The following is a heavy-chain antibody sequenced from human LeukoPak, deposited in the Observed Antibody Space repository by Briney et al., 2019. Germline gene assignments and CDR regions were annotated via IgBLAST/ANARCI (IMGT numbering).Heavy chain of an antibody. CDR2: INTNTGNP. Sequence: ASVKVSCKASGYTFTSYAMNWVRQAPGQGLEWMGWINTNTGNPTYAQGFTGRFVFSLDTSVSTAYLQISSLKAEDTAVYYCARSSSSWEYPGVDYWGQGTLVTVSS. J-gene: IGHJ4*02. CDR1: GYTFTSYA. CDR3: ARSSSSWEYPGVDY. D-gene: IGHD6-13*01. V-gene: IGHV7-4-1*02.